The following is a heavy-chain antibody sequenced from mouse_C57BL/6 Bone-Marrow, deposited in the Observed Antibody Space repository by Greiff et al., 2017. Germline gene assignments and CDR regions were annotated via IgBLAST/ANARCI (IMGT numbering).Heavy chain of an antibody. J-gene: IGHJ3*01. Sequence: VQLQQSGAELARPGASVKLSCKASGYTFTSYGISWVKQRPGQGLEWIGEIYPRSGNTYYNEKFKGKATLTADKSSSTAYMELRSLTSEDSAVYVCARVGYCWFAYWGRGTLVTVSA. CDR3: ARVGYCWFAY. V-gene: IGHV1-81*01. CDR2: IYPRSGNT. D-gene: IGHD2-3*01. CDR1: GYTFTSYG.